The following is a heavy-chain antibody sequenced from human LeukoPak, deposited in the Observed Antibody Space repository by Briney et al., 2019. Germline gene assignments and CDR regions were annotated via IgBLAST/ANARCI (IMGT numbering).Heavy chain of an antibody. V-gene: IGHV4-34*01. Sequence: SETLSLPCAVYGGSFSDYYWSWIRQPPGKGLEWIGEINHSGSTNYNPSLKSRVTISVDTSKNQFSLKLSSVTAADTAVYYCARGGRLRLGYRPNWFDPWGQGTLVTVSS. D-gene: IGHD5-12*01. CDR3: ARGGRLRLGYRPNWFDP. J-gene: IGHJ5*02. CDR1: GGSFSDYY. CDR2: INHSGST.